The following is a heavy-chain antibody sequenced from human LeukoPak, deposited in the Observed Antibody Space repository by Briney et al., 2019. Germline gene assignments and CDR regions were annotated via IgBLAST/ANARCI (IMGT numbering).Heavy chain of an antibody. CDR2: IYSGGGT. CDR1: GFNDTTTQ. V-gene: IGHV3-53*01. J-gene: IGHJ4*02. CDR3: VRPPYS. Sequence: GGSLRLSCAVSGFNDTTTQMSWVRQAPGKGLEWVSFIYSGGGTKYAESVKGRFTISRDRSKNALYLQMNSLRVEDTAMFYCVRPPYSWGQGTLVTVSS. D-gene: IGHD5-12*01.